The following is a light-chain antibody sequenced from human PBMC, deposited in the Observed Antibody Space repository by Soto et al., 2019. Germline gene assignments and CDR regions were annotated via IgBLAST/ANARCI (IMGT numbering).Light chain of an antibody. Sequence: EIVLTQSPGTLSLSPGERATLSCRAGQFVSNTYLAWYQQKPGQGPRLLIYAASIRATGIPDRFSGSGSGTDFTLTISRLEPEDFAVYYCQQYGSSPLTFGGGTKVEIK. J-gene: IGKJ4*01. CDR1: QFVSNTY. CDR2: AAS. V-gene: IGKV3-20*01. CDR3: QQYGSSPLT.